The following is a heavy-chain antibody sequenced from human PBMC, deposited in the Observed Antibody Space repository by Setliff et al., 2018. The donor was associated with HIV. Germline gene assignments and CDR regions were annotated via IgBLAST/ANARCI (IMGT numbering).Heavy chain of an antibody. CDR1: GFTFSRFW. J-gene: IGHJ3*02. V-gene: IGHV3-30*18. CDR3: AKSKAARMVRGDSFDI. CDR2: ISYDGINK. Sequence: PGGSLRLSCAASGFTFSRFWMHWVRQAPGKGLEWVAVISYDGINKYYADSVKGRFTISRDNSKNTLYLQMNSLTAADTAVYYCAKSKAARMVRGDSFDIWGQGTMVTVSS. D-gene: IGHD3-10*01.